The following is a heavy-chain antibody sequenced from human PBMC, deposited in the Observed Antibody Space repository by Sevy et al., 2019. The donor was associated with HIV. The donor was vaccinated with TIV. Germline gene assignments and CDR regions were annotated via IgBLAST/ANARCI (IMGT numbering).Heavy chain of an antibody. CDR3: AKATYSSGPFFY. Sequence: GGCLRLSCAASGFTFSSYGMHWVRQAPGKGLEWVAFIRYDGSNKYYADSVKGRFTISRDNSKNTLYLQMNSLRAEDTAVYYCAKATYSSGPFFYWGQGTLVTVSS. V-gene: IGHV3-30*02. CDR2: IRYDGSNK. J-gene: IGHJ4*02. CDR1: GFTFSSYG. D-gene: IGHD6-19*01.